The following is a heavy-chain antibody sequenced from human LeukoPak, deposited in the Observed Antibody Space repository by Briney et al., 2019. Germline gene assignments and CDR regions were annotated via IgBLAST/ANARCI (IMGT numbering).Heavy chain of an antibody. J-gene: IGHJ3*02. D-gene: IGHD2-2*01. Sequence: SETLSLTCTVSGGSISSGSYHWSWIRQPPGKGLGWIGYIYYSGSTNYNPSLKSRVTISVDTSKNQFSLKLSSVTAADTAVYYCARVLFLGYCSSTSCYDDAFGIWGQGTMVTVSS. CDR2: IYYSGST. V-gene: IGHV4-61*01. CDR1: GGSISSGSYH. CDR3: ARVLFLGYCSSTSCYDDAFGI.